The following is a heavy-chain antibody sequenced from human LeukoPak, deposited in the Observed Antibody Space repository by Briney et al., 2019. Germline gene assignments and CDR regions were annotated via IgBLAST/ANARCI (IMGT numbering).Heavy chain of an antibody. CDR1: GGSFSGYY. Sequence: SKTLSLTCAVYGGSFSGYYWSWIRQPPGKGLEWIGEINHSGSTNYNPSLKSRVTISVDTSKNQFSLKLSSVTAADTAVYYCASRGGYCSSTSCLYRFDPWGQGTLVTVSS. J-gene: IGHJ5*02. D-gene: IGHD2-2*01. CDR2: INHSGST. V-gene: IGHV4-34*01. CDR3: ASRGGYCSSTSCLYRFDP.